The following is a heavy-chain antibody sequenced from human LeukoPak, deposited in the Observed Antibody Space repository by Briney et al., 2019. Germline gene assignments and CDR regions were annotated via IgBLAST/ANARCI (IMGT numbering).Heavy chain of an antibody. V-gene: IGHV4-39*07. J-gene: IGHJ6*03. CDR1: GGSISSSSYC. CDR2: IFFSGST. D-gene: IGHD1-14*01. Sequence: SETLSLTRTVSGGSISSSSYCWGWIGQPPGKGLGWMGRIFFSGSTYYNPSFKIRVTISVDTSKNQFSLKLSSVTAADTAVHYCARVLGRPDYMDGWGKGTTVTASS. CDR3: ARVLGRPDYMDG.